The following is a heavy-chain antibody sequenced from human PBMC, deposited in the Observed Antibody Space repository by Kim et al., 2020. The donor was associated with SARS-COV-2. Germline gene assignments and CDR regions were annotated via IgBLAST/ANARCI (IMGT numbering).Heavy chain of an antibody. CDR3: ARGAGGIDYFDY. D-gene: IGHD1-26*01. Sequence: YYADSVKGRFTISRDNSKNTLYLQMNSLRAEDTAVYYCARGAGGIDYFDYWGQGTLVTVSS. J-gene: IGHJ4*02. V-gene: IGHV3-33*01.